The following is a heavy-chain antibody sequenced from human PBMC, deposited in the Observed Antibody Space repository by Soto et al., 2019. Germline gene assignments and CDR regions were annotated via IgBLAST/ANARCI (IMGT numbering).Heavy chain of an antibody. CDR1: GFTFSSYA. V-gene: IGHV3-23*01. Sequence: EVQLLESGGGLVQPGGSLRLSCAASGFTFSSYAMSWVRQAPGKGLEWVSAISGSGGSTYYADSVKGRFTISRDNSKNTLYLQMNSLRAXDTAXYYCAKXGYXXSWXXGWFDPWGQGTLVTVSS. CDR3: AKXGYXXSWXXGWFDP. J-gene: IGHJ5*02. D-gene: IGHD6-13*01. CDR2: ISGSGGST.